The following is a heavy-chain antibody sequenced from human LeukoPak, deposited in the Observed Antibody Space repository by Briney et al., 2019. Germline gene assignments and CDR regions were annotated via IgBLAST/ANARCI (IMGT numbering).Heavy chain of an antibody. Sequence: ASVKVSCTASGYTFTSYGISWVRQAPGQGLEWMGWISAYNGNTNYAQKLQGRVTMTTDTSTSTAYMELRSLRSDDTAVYYCARDSEWLEKYNWFDPWGQGTLVTVSS. D-gene: IGHD6-19*01. CDR1: GYTFTSYG. V-gene: IGHV1-18*01. CDR3: ARDSEWLEKYNWFDP. J-gene: IGHJ5*02. CDR2: ISAYNGNT.